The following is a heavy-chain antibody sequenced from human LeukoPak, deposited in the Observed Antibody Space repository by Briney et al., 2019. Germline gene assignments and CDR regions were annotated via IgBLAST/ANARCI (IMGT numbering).Heavy chain of an antibody. CDR1: GYTFTGYY. D-gene: IGHD2-21*02. V-gene: IGHV1-2*02. Sequence: ASVKVSCKASGYTFTGYYMHWVRQAPGQGLEWMGWINPNSGGTNYAQKFQGRVTMTRDTSISTAYMELSRLRSDDTAVYYCARDSDTYCGGDCHSFSWDYWGQGTLVTVSS. CDR3: ARDSDTYCGGDCHSFSWDY. CDR2: INPNSGGT. J-gene: IGHJ4*02.